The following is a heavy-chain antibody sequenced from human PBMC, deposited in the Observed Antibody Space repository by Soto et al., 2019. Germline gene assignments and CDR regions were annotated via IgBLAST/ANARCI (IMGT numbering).Heavy chain of an antibody. CDR1: GFTFSSYS. D-gene: IGHD2-8*01. Sequence: EVQLVESGGGLVKPGGSLRLSCAASGFTFSSYSMNWVGQAPGKGLEWVSFISSSSSYIYYADSVKGRFTISRDDAENSLYLQMNSLRAEDAAVYYCARVNGPNYFDYWGQGTLVTVSS. CDR3: ARVNGPNYFDY. J-gene: IGHJ4*02. CDR2: ISSSSSYI. V-gene: IGHV3-21*01.